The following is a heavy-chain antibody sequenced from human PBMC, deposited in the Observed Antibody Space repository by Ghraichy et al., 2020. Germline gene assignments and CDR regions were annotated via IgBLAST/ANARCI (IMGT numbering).Heavy chain of an antibody. CDR3: AKEISYYYGMDV. D-gene: IGHD2-15*01. J-gene: IGHJ6*02. CDR2: ISSSSSYI. V-gene: IGHV3-21*01. Sequence: GGSLRLSCAASGFTFSSYSMNWVRQAPGKGLEWVSSISSSSSYIYYADSVKGRFTISRDNAKNSLYLQMNSLRAEDTAVYYCAKEISYYYGMDVWGQGTTVTVSS. CDR1: GFTFSSYS.